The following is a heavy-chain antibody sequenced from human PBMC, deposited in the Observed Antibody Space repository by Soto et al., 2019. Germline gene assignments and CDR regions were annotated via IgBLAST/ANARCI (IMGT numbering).Heavy chain of an antibody. CDR2: ISAYNGNT. V-gene: IGHV1-18*01. Sequence: ASVKVSCKTSGGTFSSYAISWVRQAPGQGLEWMGWISAYNGNTNYAQKLQGRVTMTTDTSTSTAYMELRSLRSDDTAVYYCARASGSSYWFDPWGQGTLVTVSS. J-gene: IGHJ5*02. CDR3: ARASGSSYWFDP. D-gene: IGHD1-26*01. CDR1: GGTFSSYA.